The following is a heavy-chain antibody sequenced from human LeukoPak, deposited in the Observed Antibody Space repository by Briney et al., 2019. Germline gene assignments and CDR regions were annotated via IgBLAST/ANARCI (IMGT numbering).Heavy chain of an antibody. Sequence: GGSLRLSCAASGFTFSSYGMHWVRQAPGKGLEWVAVISYDGSNKYYADSVKGRFTISRDNSKNTLYLQMNSLRAEDTAVYYCARVAYDYGDYVGIFYFDYWGQGTLVTVSS. J-gene: IGHJ4*02. CDR1: GFTFSSYG. V-gene: IGHV3-30*03. D-gene: IGHD4-17*01. CDR3: ARVAYDYGDYVGIFYFDY. CDR2: ISYDGSNK.